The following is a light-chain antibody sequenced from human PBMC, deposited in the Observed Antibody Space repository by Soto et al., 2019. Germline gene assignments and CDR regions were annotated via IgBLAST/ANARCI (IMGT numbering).Light chain of an antibody. CDR3: SSYTSSITFV. CDR1: SSDVGSYNR. Sequence: QSALTQPPSVSGSPGQSVTISCTGTSSDVGSYNRVSWYQQPPGTAPKLMIYEVSNRPSGVPDRFSGSKSGNTASLTISGLQPEDEAYYYCSSYTSSITFVFGTGTKVTVL. J-gene: IGLJ1*01. CDR2: EVS. V-gene: IGLV2-18*02.